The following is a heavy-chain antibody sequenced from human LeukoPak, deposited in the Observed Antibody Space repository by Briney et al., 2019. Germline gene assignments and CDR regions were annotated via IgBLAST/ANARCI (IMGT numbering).Heavy chain of an antibody. Sequence: GGSLRLSCAASGFTFSAYGMSWFRQAPGKGLEWVSAITYSSGNTYYADSVKGRFTISRDNSKNTLYLQMNSLRAEDTALYYCARDGTGCGGDCYSDYWGQGTLVTVSS. J-gene: IGHJ4*02. V-gene: IGHV3-23*01. D-gene: IGHD2-21*02. CDR3: ARDGTGCGGDCYSDY. CDR1: GFTFSAYG. CDR2: ITYSSGNT.